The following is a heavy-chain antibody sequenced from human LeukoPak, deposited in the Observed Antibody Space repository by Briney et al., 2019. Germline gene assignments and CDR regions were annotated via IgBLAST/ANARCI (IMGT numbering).Heavy chain of an antibody. D-gene: IGHD1-26*01. V-gene: IGHV4-59*01. CDR1: GGSISNYY. Sequence: SGTLSLTCTVSGGSISNYYGNWIRQPPGKGLEWIGNIYYSGSTNYNPSLKSRVTISVDTSKNQFSLKLSSLTAADTAVYYCARRGANSGSYSHFDLWGRGTLVTVSS. CDR3: ARRGANSGSYSHFDL. J-gene: IGHJ2*01. CDR2: IYYSGST.